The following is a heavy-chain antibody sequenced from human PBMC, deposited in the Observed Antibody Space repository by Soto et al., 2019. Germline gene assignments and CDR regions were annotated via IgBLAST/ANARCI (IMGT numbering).Heavy chain of an antibody. CDR3: ARDVDTAMVGAFDI. D-gene: IGHD5-18*01. V-gene: IGHV3-30-3*01. CDR1: GFTFSSYA. CDR2: ISYDGSNK. J-gene: IGHJ3*02. Sequence: PGGSLRLSCAASGFTFSSYAMHWVRQAPGKGLEWVAVISYDGSNKYYADSVKGRFTISRDNSKNTLYLQMNSLRAEDTAVYYCARDVDTAMVGAFDIWGQGTMVTVSS.